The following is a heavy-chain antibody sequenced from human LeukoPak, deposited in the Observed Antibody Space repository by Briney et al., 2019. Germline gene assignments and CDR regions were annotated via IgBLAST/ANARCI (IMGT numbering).Heavy chain of an antibody. D-gene: IGHD3-22*01. J-gene: IGHJ4*02. CDR3: ARHYYYDSSTVEY. Sequence: GESLKISCKGSGYTFTSYWITWVRQMPGKGLEWMGRIDPSDSYTKHSPSFEGHVTLSADTSTSTAYLQWSSLKASDTAMYYCARHYYYDSSTVEYWGQGTLVTVSS. CDR2: IDPSDSYT. CDR1: GYTFTSYW. V-gene: IGHV5-10-1*01.